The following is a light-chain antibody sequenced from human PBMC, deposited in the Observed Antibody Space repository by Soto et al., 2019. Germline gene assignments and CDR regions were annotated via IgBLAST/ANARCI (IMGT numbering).Light chain of an antibody. Sequence: TQPTSASGSPGQSCTISCTGTISDVGGYNYVSWYRQHPGKAPKLIISEVSKRPAGVPDRFSGSKSGNTASLTVSGLQAEDEADYYCTSHAGSNNYVFGTGTKVTVL. V-gene: IGLV2-8*01. CDR2: EVS. CDR1: ISDVGGYNY. CDR3: TSHAGSNNYV. J-gene: IGLJ1*01.